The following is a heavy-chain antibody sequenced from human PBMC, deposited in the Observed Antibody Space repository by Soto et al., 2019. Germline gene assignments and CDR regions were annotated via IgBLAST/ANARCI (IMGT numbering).Heavy chain of an antibody. D-gene: IGHD2-2*03. CDR2: ISYSGST. CDR3: ARHGYCSSTSCYAGGGWFDP. Sequence: QVQLQESGPGLVKPSQTLSLTCTVSGGSISSGDYYWSWIRQPPGKGLEWIGYISYSGSTYYNPSLKSRVTLSVDTSKNQFSLKLSSVTAADTAVYYCARHGYCSSTSCYAGGGWFDPWVQGTLVTVSS. J-gene: IGHJ5*02. CDR1: GGSISSGDYY. V-gene: IGHV4-30-4*01.